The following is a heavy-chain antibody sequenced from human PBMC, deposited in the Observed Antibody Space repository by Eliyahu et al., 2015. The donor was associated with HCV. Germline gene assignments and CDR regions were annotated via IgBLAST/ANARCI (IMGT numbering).Heavy chain of an antibody. CDR2: IDPSXSYT. D-gene: IGHD5-18*01. Sequence: EVQLVQSGAEVKKPGESLRISCKGSGXSXTSYWISWVRQXPGXGLEWMGRIDPSXSYTKYSPSFQGHATISADKSISTAYLQWSSLKASDTAMYYCAIDQGDTAMGFYPDYWGQGTLLTVSS. CDR1: GXSXTSYW. CDR3: AIDQGDTAMGFYPDY. J-gene: IGHJ4*02. V-gene: IGHV5-10-1*03.